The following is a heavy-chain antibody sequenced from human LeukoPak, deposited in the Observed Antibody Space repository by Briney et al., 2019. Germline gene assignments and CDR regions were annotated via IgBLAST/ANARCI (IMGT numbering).Heavy chain of an antibody. D-gene: IGHD3-10*01. CDR2: ISTSGSTI. CDR3: AKGSSSGRPYFFDY. Sequence: GGSLRLSCAASGLTFSSYEMTWVRQAPGKGLEWVSYISTSGSTIYYADSVKGRFTISRDNAKNSLYLHMNSLRAEDTAVYYCAKGSSSGRPYFFDYWGQGTLVTVSS. CDR1: GLTFSSYE. V-gene: IGHV3-48*03. J-gene: IGHJ4*02.